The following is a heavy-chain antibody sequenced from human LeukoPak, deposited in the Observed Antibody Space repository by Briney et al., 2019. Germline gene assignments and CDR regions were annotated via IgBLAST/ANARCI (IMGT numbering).Heavy chain of an antibody. Sequence: PSETLSLTCTVSGGSSRSYYWSWIRQPPGKGLEWIGYIHYSGSTNYNPSLKSRVTISVDTSKNQFSLKLSSVSAADTAVYYCARLKLGAYFDLWGRGTLVTVSS. CDR2: IHYSGST. CDR1: GGSSRSYY. J-gene: IGHJ2*01. V-gene: IGHV4-59*08. D-gene: IGHD3-16*01. CDR3: ARLKLGAYFDL.